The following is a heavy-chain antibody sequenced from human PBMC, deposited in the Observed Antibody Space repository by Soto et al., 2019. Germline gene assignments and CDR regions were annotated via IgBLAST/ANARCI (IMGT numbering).Heavy chain of an antibody. CDR2: IYYSGST. J-gene: IGHJ6*02. CDR3: ARVQDGSEYYGMDV. V-gene: IGHV4-30-4*01. D-gene: IGHD3-10*01. CDR1: GGSISSGDYY. Sequence: SETLSLTCTVSGGSISSGDYYWSWIRQPPGKGLEWIGYIYYSGSTYYNPSLKSRVTISVDTSKNQFSLKLSSVTAADTAVYYCARVQDGSEYYGMDVWGQGTTVTVSS.